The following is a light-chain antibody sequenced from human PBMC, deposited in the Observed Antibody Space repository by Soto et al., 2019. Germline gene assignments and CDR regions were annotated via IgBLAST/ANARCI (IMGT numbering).Light chain of an antibody. V-gene: IGKV1-5*01. CDR1: QSISSW. J-gene: IGKJ1*01. CDR3: QQYNSPTWT. CDR2: DAS. Sequence: DIQMTQSPSTLSASVGDRVTITCRASQSISSWLAWYQQKPGKAPKLLIYDASSLESGVTSRFSVSGSGTEFTVTISSLQPDDFATYYCQQYNSPTWTFGQGTKVEIK.